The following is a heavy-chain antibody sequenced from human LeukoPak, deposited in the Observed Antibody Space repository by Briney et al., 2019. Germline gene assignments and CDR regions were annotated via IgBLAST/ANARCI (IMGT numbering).Heavy chain of an antibody. Sequence: GASLRLSCAASGLTLSSYAMSWVRQAPGKGLEWVSVISGSGGSTYYADSVKGRFTISRDNSKNTLYLQMNSLRAEDTAVYYCAKCGQQLVPRWFDPWGQGTLVTVSS. D-gene: IGHD6-13*01. CDR1: GLTLSSYA. J-gene: IGHJ5*02. V-gene: IGHV3-23*01. CDR2: ISGSGGST. CDR3: AKCGQQLVPRWFDP.